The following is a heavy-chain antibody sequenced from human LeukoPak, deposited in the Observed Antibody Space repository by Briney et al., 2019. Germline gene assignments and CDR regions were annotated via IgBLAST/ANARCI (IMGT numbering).Heavy chain of an antibody. Sequence: GGSLRLSCAASGFTFSTYAMSWVRQAPGKGLEWVSTLSGSGGSTYYADSVKGRFTISRDNSKNTLYLQMNSLRAEDTAVYYCAKDWGYSSSWSYYFDYWGRGTLVTVSS. V-gene: IGHV3-23*01. J-gene: IGHJ4*02. CDR2: LSGSGGST. CDR1: GFTFSTYA. D-gene: IGHD6-13*01. CDR3: AKDWGYSSSWSYYFDY.